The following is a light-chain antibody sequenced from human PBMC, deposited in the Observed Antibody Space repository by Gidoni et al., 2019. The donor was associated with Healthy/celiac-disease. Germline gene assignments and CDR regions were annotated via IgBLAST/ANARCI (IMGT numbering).Light chain of an antibody. Sequence: IVLTQSPATLSLSPGESATLSFRASQSVSSYLAWYQQKPGQAPRLLIYDASNRATGIPARFSGSGSGTDFTRTISSLEPEDFAVYYCQQRSNWPLTFGGGTKVEIK. V-gene: IGKV3-11*01. CDR2: DAS. CDR1: QSVSSY. J-gene: IGKJ4*01. CDR3: QQRSNWPLT.